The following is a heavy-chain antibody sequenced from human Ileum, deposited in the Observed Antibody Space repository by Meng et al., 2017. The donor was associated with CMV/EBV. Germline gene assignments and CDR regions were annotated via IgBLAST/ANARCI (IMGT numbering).Heavy chain of an antibody. Sequence: GESLKISCAASGFTFSNSWMTWVRPAPGKGLEWVGLIQGKTDGETTDYATPVKVRFTISRDESKNTLYLQMNSLKTEDTDLYYCTTQFNGSYGDYWGRGTLVTVSS. CDR1: GFTFSNSW. V-gene: IGHV3-15*01. D-gene: IGHD1-26*01. CDR2: IQGKTDGETT. J-gene: IGHJ4*02. CDR3: TTQFNGSYGDY.